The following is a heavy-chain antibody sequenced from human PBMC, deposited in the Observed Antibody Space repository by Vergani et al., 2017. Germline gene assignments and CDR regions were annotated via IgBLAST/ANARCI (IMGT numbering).Heavy chain of an antibody. J-gene: IGHJ6*04. V-gene: IGHV3-33*01. D-gene: IGHD2-2*01. CDR2: IWYDGSNK. CDR1: GFTFSSYG. Sequence: VQLLESGGGLVQPGGSLRLSCAASGFTFSSYGMHWVRQAPGKGLEWVAVIWYDGSNKYYADSVKGRFTISRDNSKNTLYLQMNSLRAEDTAVYYCARGDRYCSSTSCYEYYYYYGMDVWGKGTTVTVSS. CDR3: ARGDRYCSSTSCYEYYYYYGMDV.